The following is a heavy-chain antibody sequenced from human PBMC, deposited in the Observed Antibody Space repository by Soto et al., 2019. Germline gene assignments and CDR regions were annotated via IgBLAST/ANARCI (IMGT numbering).Heavy chain of an antibody. V-gene: IGHV3-21*01. CDR3: ARDGNPYYYDSSGYYGMDV. CDR2: ISSSSSYI. J-gene: IGHJ6*02. Sequence: GGSLRLSCAASGFTFSSYSMNWVRQAPGKGLEWVSSISSSSSYIYYADSVKGRFTISRDNAKNSLYLQMNSLRAEDTAVYYCARDGNPYYYDSSGYYGMDVWGRGTTVTVSS. CDR1: GFTFSSYS. D-gene: IGHD3-22*01.